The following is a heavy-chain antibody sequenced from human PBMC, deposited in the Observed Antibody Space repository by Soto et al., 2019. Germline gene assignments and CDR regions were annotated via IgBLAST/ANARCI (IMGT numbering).Heavy chain of an antibody. CDR2: ISSSGYT. CDR1: GFTFSDYY. J-gene: IGHJ4*02. D-gene: IGHD5-12*01. Sequence: QVQLEESGGGLVKPGGSLRLSCAASGFTFSDYYMSWIRQDPEKGLEWVSYISSSGYTKYADSVKGRFTISRDNAKDSLSLQMNSLRVDDTAVYYCARREYGGLDYWGQGTLVTVSS. CDR3: ARREYGGLDY. V-gene: IGHV3-11*05.